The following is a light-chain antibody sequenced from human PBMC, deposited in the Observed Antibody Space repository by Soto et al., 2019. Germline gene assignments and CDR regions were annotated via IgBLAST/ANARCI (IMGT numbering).Light chain of an antibody. CDR2: GAS. V-gene: IGKV3-15*01. CDR3: QQYNNWPWT. J-gene: IGKJ1*01. Sequence: EIVVTQSPATLSVSPGERASLSCGASQSVSSNLAWYQQKVGQAPTLLIYGASTRATGIPARFSGSGSGTEFTLTITSLQSEDFAVYYCQQYNNWPWTFGQVTQVDIK. CDR1: QSVSSN.